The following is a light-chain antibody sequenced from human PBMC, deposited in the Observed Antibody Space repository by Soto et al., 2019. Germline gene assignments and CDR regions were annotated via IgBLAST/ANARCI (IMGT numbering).Light chain of an antibody. CDR1: SSDVGTYNY. CDR2: DVS. J-gene: IGLJ2*01. Sequence: QSALTQPASVSGSPGQSITISCTGTSSDVGTYNYVSWYQQHPGKAPKLMIYDVSSRPSGVSNRFSGSKSGNTASLTISGLQAEDDADYYCSSYTCSSTVVFGGGTKVTVL. CDR3: SSYTCSSTVV. V-gene: IGLV2-14*01.